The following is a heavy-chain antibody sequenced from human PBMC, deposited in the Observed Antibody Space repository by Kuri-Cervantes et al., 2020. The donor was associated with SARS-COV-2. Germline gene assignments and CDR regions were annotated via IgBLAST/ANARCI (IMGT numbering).Heavy chain of an antibody. Sequence: GSLRLSCSVSGGSISSSGHYWGWVRQLPGKGLEWIGSIYFSGSTYYTPSLKSRVTISVDTSKNQFSLKLTSVTATDTAVYYCGRQASDWHIDYWGQGTLVTVSS. CDR2: IYFSGST. CDR3: GRQASDWHIDY. J-gene: IGHJ4*02. V-gene: IGHV4-39*01. CDR1: GGSISSSGHY. D-gene: IGHD3-9*01.